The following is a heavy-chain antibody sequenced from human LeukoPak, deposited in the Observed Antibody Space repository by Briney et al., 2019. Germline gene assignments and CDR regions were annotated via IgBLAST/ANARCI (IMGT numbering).Heavy chain of an antibody. D-gene: IGHD3-10*01. CDR3: ARARITMVRGVPGDWFDP. J-gene: IGHJ5*02. CDR1: GYTFTGYY. V-gene: IGHV1-2*04. Sequence: ASVKVSCKASGYTFTGYYMHWVRQAPGQGLEWMGWINPNSGGTNYAQKFQGWVTMTRDTSISTAYVELSRLRSDDTAVYYCARARITMVRGVPGDWFDPWGQGTLVTVSS. CDR2: INPNSGGT.